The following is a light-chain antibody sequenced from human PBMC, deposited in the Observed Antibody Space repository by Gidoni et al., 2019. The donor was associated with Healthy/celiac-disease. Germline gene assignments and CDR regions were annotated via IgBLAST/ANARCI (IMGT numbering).Light chain of an antibody. Sequence: ILMTQSPATLSVSPGESATLSCRASQSVSSNLAWYQQKPGQAPRLLIYGASTRATGIPARFSGSGSGTEFTLTISSLQSEDFAVYYCQQYNNWPPLTFGGGTKVEIK. CDR1: QSVSSN. J-gene: IGKJ4*01. CDR2: GAS. CDR3: QQYNNWPPLT. V-gene: IGKV3-15*01.